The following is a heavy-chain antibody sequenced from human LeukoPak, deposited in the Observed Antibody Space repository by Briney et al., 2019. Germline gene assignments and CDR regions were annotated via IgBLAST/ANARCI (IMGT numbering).Heavy chain of an antibody. V-gene: IGHV4-34*01. J-gene: IGHJ4*02. D-gene: IGHD6-6*01. CDR3: ARGRLFVVD. CDR2: INHGGST. CDR1: GGSFSGYY. Sequence: SETLSLTCAVYGGSFSGYYWSWIRQPPGKGLEWIGEINHGGSTNYNPSLKSQVTISVDTSKNQFSLKLSSVTAADTAVYYCARGRLFVVDWGQGTLVTVSS.